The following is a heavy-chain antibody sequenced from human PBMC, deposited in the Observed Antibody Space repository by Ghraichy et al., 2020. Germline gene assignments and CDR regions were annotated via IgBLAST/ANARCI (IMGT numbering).Heavy chain of an antibody. V-gene: IGHV5-10-1*01. J-gene: IGHJ3*02. CDR2: IDPSDSYT. CDR1: GYSFTSYW. CDR3: ASPGVIAVADAFDI. D-gene: IGHD6-19*01. Sequence: GESLNISCKGSGYSFTSYWISWVRQMPGKGLEWMGRIDPSDSYTNYSPSFQGHVTISADKSISTAYLQWSSLKASDTAMYYCASPGVIAVADAFDIWGQGTMVTVSS.